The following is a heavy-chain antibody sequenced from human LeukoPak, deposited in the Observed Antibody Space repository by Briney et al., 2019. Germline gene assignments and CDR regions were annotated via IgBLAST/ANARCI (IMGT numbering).Heavy chain of an antibody. CDR1: GYSFTSYW. J-gene: IGHJ4*02. Sequence: WESLKISCKGSGYSFTSYWIGWVRQMPGKGLEWMGIIYPGDSDTRYSPSFQGQVTISADKPISTAYLQWSSLKASDTAMYYCARRHSHPIGAFDYWGQGTLVTVSS. CDR2: IYPGDSDT. V-gene: IGHV5-51*01. CDR3: ARRHSHPIGAFDY.